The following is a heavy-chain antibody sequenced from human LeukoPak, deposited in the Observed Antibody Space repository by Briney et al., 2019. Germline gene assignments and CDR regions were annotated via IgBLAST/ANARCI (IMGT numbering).Heavy chain of an antibody. CDR3: ARDRQWLVDH. CDR2: VYVTRST. J-gene: IGHJ5*02. D-gene: IGHD6-19*01. V-gene: IGHV4-4*07. Sequence: SETLSLTCTVPGDSISSYYWCWIRQPAGKGLEWIGRVYVTRSTNLNAALQSRVTMSVDTSKNQFSLKLTSVTAADTAVYYCARDRQWLVDHWGQGTLVTVSS. CDR1: GDSISSYY.